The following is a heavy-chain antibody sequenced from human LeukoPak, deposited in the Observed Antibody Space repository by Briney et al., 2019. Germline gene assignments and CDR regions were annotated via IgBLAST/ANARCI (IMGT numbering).Heavy chain of an antibody. CDR1: GFTVSSNY. CDR2: IYSGGST. Sequence: PGGSLRLSCAASGFTVSSNYMSWVRQAPGKGLVGVSVIYSGGSTYYADSVKGRFTISRDNSKNTLYLQMNSLRAEDTAVYYCARVRIAAAGTRTPTHFDYWGQGTLVTVSS. CDR3: ARVRIAAAGTRTPTHFDY. V-gene: IGHV3-66*01. J-gene: IGHJ4*02. D-gene: IGHD6-13*01.